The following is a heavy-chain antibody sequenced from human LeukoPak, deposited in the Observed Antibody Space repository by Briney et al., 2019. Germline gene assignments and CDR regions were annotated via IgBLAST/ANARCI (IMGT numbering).Heavy chain of an antibody. CDR3: ARAPYFIAALRFDY. V-gene: IGHV4-34*01. D-gene: IGHD6-6*01. CDR2: INHSGST. CDR1: GGSFSGYY. J-gene: IGHJ4*02. Sequence: SETLSLTCAVYGGSFSGYYWSWIRQPPGKGLEWIGEINHSGSTNYNPSLKSRVTISVDTSKNQFSLKLSSVTAADTAVYYCARAPYFIAALRFDYWGQGTLVTVSS.